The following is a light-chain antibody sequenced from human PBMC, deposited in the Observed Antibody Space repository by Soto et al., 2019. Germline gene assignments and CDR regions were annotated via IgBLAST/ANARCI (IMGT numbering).Light chain of an antibody. V-gene: IGKV3-15*01. CDR2: AAS. Sequence: EVVFTQSPGSLSLRPGERATLYCKTSLSYGSNFVAWYQQKPGTAPKLLIYAASSLQSGVPSRFSGSGSGTEFTLTIRRLQSEDFAVYYCQQYNNWPPKWTGGKGNTVDIK. J-gene: IGKJ1*01. CDR3: QQYNNWPPKWT. CDR1: LSYGSN.